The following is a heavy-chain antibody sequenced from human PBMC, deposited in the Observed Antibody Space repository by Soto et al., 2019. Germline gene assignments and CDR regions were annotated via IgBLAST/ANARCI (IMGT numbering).Heavy chain of an antibody. D-gene: IGHD4-17*01. CDR2: IFPDDSDT. CDR1: GYRFSTYW. CDR3: ARTETTWEGSAFEI. J-gene: IGHJ3*02. V-gene: IGHV5-51*01. Sequence: PXESLKISCKASGYRFSTYWIGWVRQMPGKGLEWMGVIFPDDSDTRYSPSFQGQVTISADKSISTAYLQWTSLKASDTAMYYCARTETTWEGSAFEIWGPGTMVTVSS.